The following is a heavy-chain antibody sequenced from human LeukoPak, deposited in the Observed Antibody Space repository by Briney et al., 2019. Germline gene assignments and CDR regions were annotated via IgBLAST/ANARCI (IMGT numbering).Heavy chain of an antibody. CDR3: AKVHYGDYLYYFDF. CDR2: INGSGGST. D-gene: IGHD4-17*01. J-gene: IGHJ4*02. V-gene: IGHV3-23*01. Sequence: PGGSLRLSCAASGFTFTSYAMSWVRQAPGKGLEWVSAINGSGGSTYYADSVKGRFTVSRDNSKNTLYLQMNSLRAEDTAVYYCAKVHYGDYLYYFDFWGQGTLVTVSS. CDR1: GFTFTSYA.